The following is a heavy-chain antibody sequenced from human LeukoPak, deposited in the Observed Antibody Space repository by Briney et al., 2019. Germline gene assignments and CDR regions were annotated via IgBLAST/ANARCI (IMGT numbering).Heavy chain of an antibody. Sequence: GSLRLSCAASGFTFSSFWMHWVRQAPGKGLVWVSRINSDGSSTNYADSVKGRFTISRDNAKNSLYLQMNSLRVEDTAVYYCARGGGWYFDYRGQGALITASS. V-gene: IGHV3-74*01. J-gene: IGHJ4*02. D-gene: IGHD6-19*01. CDR3: ARGGGWYFDY. CDR2: INSDGSST. CDR1: GFTFSSFW.